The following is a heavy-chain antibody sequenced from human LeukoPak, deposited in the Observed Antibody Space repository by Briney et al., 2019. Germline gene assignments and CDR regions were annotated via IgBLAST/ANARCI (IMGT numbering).Heavy chain of an antibody. CDR2: ISGSGGST. D-gene: IGHD6-13*01. CDR1: GFTLNTYA. V-gene: IGHV3-23*01. J-gene: IGHJ4*02. CDR3: ARRNIAAAALDY. Sequence: GVSLRLSCAASGFTLNTYAMGWVRQAPGKGLEWVSSISGSGGSTYYADSVKGRFTISSDYSKDTLYLQMNSLRAEDTAVYYCARRNIAAAALDYWGQGTLVTVSS.